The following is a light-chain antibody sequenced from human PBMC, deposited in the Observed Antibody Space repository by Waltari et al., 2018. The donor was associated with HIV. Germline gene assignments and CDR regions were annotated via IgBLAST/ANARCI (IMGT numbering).Light chain of an antibody. J-gene: IGLJ2*01. Sequence: QSVLTQPPSASGTPGQRVTISCSGSSSNIGSNTVNWYQQLPGTAPKLLIYSNNRRPSGVPDRFSGSKSGTSASLAISGLQPEDEADYYCAAWDDSLNGPVVFGGGTKLTVL. V-gene: IGLV1-44*01. CDR1: SSNIGSNT. CDR2: SNN. CDR3: AAWDDSLNGPVV.